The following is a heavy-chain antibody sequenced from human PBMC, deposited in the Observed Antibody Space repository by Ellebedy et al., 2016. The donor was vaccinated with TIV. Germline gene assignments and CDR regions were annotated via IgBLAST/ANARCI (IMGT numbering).Heavy chain of an antibody. D-gene: IGHD2-15*01. CDR1: GYIFTNYY. J-gene: IGHJ4*02. V-gene: IGHV1-2*02. Sequence: AASVKVSCKASGYIFTNYYLHWVRQAPGQGLQWMGWINSNDGDTSYSPQFEGRFTMSRDKTITTAYMELRRLRSDDTAVYFCARGWEGYCSGGSCFTFDNWGQGTLVTVSS. CDR3: ARGWEGYCSGGSCFTFDN. CDR2: INSNDGDT.